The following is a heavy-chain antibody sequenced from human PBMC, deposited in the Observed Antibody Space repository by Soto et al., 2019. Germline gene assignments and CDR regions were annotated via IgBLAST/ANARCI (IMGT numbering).Heavy chain of an antibody. CDR2: IKQDGSEK. J-gene: IGHJ6*02. D-gene: IGHD1-1*01. CDR3: ARKKGTGMGGGMDV. Sequence: PGGSLRLSCAASGFTFSSYWMSWVRQAPGKGLEWVANIKQDGSEKYYVDSVKGRFTISRDNAKNSLYLQMNSLRAEDTAVYYCARKKGTGMGGGMDVWGQGTTVTVSS. CDR1: GFTFSSYW. V-gene: IGHV3-7*01.